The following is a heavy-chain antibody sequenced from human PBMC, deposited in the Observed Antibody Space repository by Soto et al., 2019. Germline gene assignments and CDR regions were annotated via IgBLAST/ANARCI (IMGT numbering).Heavy chain of an antibody. CDR1: GGSFSGYS. CDR2: INHTGST. D-gene: IGHD2-8*02. Sequence: QVQLQQWGAGLLKPSETLSLTCAVYGGSFSGYSWTWIRQPPGTGLEWIGEINHTGSTNYNPSLKSRVTISVDTSKNQFSLKLTSVTAADTAVYYCARDKITGLFHYWGQGTLVTVSS. V-gene: IGHV4-34*01. CDR3: ARDKITGLFHY. J-gene: IGHJ4*02.